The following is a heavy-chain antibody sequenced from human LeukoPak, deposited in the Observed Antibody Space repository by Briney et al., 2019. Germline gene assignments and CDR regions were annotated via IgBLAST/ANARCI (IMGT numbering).Heavy chain of an antibody. D-gene: IGHD1-14*01. J-gene: IGHJ4*02. CDR3: ARDITEYSYFDY. CDR2: ISSSSSYI. CDR1: GFTFSSYS. V-gene: IGHV3-21*01. Sequence: GGSLRLPCAASGFTFSSYSMNWVRQAPGKGLEWVSSISSSSSYIYYADSVKGRFTISRDNAKNSLYLQMNSLRAEDTAVYYCARDITEYSYFDYWGQGTLVTVSS.